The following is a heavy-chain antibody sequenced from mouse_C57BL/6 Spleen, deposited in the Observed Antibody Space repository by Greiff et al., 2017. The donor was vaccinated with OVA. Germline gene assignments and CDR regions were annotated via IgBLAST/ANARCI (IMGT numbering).Heavy chain of an antibody. CDR1: GFNITDDY. CDR2: IDPENGDT. D-gene: IGHD2-2*01. J-gene: IGHJ2*01. V-gene: IGHV14-4*01. Sequence: VQLKESGAELVRPGASVKLSCTASGFNITDDYMHWVKQRPEQGLEWIGWIDPENGDTEYASKFQGKATIAADTSSNTADLQLSSLTSEDTDDYYCSAGYPTDYWGQGTTVTVSS. CDR3: SAGYPTDY.